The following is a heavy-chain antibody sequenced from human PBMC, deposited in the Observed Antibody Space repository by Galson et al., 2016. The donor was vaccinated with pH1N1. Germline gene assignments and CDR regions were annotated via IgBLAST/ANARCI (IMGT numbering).Heavy chain of an antibody. CDR1: GYTLSDLS. CDR3: AMVGETWASIPAAIKQYYGMDV. J-gene: IGHJ6*02. V-gene: IGHV1-24*01. CDR2: FDPENDET. D-gene: IGHD2-2*01. Sequence: SVKVSCKASGYTLSDLSIHWVRQAPGKGFEWMGGFDPENDETIYAQRFRGRVTMTEDTPTDTAYLELSSLRSEDTAVYYCAMVGETWASIPAAIKQYYGMDVWGQGTTVTVSS.